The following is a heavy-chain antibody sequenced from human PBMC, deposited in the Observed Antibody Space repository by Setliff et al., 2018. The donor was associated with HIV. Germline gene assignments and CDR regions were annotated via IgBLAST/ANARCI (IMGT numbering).Heavy chain of an antibody. V-gene: IGHV1-69*05. CDR1: GGIFTNYV. CDR2: IIPMFDTK. Sequence: SVKVSCKASGGIFTNYVLSWVRQAPGQGLDWMGGIIPMFDTKNYAQNFQDRVTIKTDESATTAYMELISLRSDDPAVYFCAVMPEGTRGLSGDYVSWGQGTLVTAPQ. J-gene: IGHJ5*02. CDR3: AVMPEGTRGLSGDYVS. D-gene: IGHD4-17*01.